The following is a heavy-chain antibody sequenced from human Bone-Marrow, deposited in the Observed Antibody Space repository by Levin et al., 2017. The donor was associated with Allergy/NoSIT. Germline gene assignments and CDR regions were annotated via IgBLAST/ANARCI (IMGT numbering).Heavy chain of an antibody. J-gene: IGHJ5*02. CDR1: GFTFSDYY. Sequence: GESLKISCAASGFTFSDYYMSWIRQAPGKGLEWVSYISSSGSTIYYADSVKGRFTISRDNAKNSLYLQMNSLRAEDTAVYYCARDLLGFRDGEASRTINWFDPWGQGTLVTVSS. CDR3: ARDLLGFRDGEASRTINWFDP. V-gene: IGHV3-11*01. D-gene: IGHD4-17*01. CDR2: ISSSGSTI.